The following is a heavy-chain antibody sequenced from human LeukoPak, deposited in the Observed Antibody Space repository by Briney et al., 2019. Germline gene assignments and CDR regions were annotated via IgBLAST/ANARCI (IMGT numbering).Heavy chain of an antibody. CDR1: GFTFSGSA. CDR3: TRLAEFGDYALFDY. J-gene: IGHJ4*02. D-gene: IGHD4-17*01. CDR2: IRSKVNNYAT. V-gene: IGHV3-73*01. Sequence: GGSLRLSCAASGFTFSGSAMHWVRQASGKGLEWVGRIRSKVNNYATAYAASVKGRFTISRDDSKNTAYLQMNSLKTEDTAVYYCTRLAEFGDYALFDYWGQGTLVTVSS.